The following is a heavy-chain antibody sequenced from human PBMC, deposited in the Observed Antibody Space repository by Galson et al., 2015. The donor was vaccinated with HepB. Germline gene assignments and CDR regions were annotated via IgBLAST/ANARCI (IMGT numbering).Heavy chain of an antibody. CDR1: GFTFSSYA. J-gene: IGHJ4*02. CDR3: AKKTRIAVAGTLFDY. D-gene: IGHD6-19*01. CDR2: ISGSGGST. V-gene: IGHV3-23*01. Sequence: SLRLSCAASGFTFSSYAMSWVRQAPGKGLEWDSAISGSGGSTYYADSVKGRFTISRDNSKNTLYLQMNSLRAEDTAVYYCAKKTRIAVAGTLFDYWGQGTLVTVSS.